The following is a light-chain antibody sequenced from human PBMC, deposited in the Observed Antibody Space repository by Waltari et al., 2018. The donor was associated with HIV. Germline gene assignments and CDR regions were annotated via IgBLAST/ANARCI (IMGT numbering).Light chain of an antibody. CDR1: QRVNSY. Sequence: ILLKHSPATPSLSPRERATLSCRSSQRVNSYLAWYQQKPGQAPRLLIYDAYNRASGIPARFSGSVSGTDFTLTISSLEPEYFAVYYCQQRSTSVTFGQGTRLDIK. CDR2: DAY. J-gene: IGKJ5*01. CDR3: QQRSTSVT. V-gene: IGKV3-11*01.